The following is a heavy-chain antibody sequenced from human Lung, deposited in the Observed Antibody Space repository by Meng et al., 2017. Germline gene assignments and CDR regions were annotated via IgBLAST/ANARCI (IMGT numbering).Heavy chain of an antibody. D-gene: IGHD4-17*01. Sequence: GGSLRLSCAASGFIFSSYSLNWVRQAPGKGLEWVSSISSSSTYIYYADSVKGRFTISRDNAKNSLSLQMNSLRAEDTAVYYCARESSVTTYGIAYWGQGTLVTVSS. J-gene: IGHJ4*02. V-gene: IGHV3-21*01. CDR3: ARESSVTTYGIAY. CDR1: GFIFSSYS. CDR2: ISSSSTYI.